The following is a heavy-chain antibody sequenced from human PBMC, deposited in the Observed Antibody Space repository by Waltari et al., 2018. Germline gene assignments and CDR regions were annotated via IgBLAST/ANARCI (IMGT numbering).Heavy chain of an antibody. CDR1: GGSIPSYY. D-gene: IGHD1-1*01. J-gene: IGHJ3*01. CDR3: ARDRDNSPV. V-gene: IGHV4-59*01. Sequence: QLQESGPGLVKPSETLSLTCPVSGGSIPSYYWSWSRPPPGKGLEWIGYIHYCGSTNYNPALKSRVTMSIDTSKNQFALKLSSLTAADTAMYYCARDRDNSPVWGQGTMVTVSS. CDR2: IHYCGST.